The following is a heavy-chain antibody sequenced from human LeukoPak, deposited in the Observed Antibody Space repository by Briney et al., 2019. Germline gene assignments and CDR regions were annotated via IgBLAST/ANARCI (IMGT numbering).Heavy chain of an antibody. D-gene: IGHD3-9*01. CDR2: TYYRSKWNN. Sequence: SQTLSLTCAISGDSVSSTSAAWNSIRQSPSRGLEWLGRTYYRSKWNNDYAVSVKSRITISPDTSKNQFSLQLNSVTPEDTAVYYCARMDYDILTGYPYFDYWGQGTLVTVSS. J-gene: IGHJ4*02. V-gene: IGHV6-1*01. CDR3: ARMDYDILTGYPYFDY. CDR1: GDSVSSTSAA.